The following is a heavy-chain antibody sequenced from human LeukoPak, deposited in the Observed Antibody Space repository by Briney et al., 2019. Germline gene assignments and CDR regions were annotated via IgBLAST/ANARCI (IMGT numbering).Heavy chain of an antibody. CDR2: IYYSGST. CDR3: ARERCGSPYYFDY. CDR1: GGSISSGGYY. Sequence: KSSETLSLTCTVSGGSISSGGYYWSWIRQHSGKGLEWIGYIYYSGSTYYNPSLKSRVTISVDTSKNQFSLKLSSVTAADTAVYYCARERCGSPYYFDYWGQGTLVTVSS. D-gene: IGHD1-26*01. V-gene: IGHV4-31*03. J-gene: IGHJ4*02.